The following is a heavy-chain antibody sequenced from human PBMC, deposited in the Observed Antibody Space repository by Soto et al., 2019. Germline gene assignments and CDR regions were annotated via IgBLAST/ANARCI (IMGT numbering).Heavy chain of an antibody. Sequence: EVQLVESGGGLVQPGGSLRLSCAASGFTFSSYSMNWVRQAPGKGLEWVSYISSSSSTIYYADSVKGRFTISRDNAKNSLYLQMNSLRAEDTAVYYCARVRERWELLGYYYGMDVWGQGTTVTVSS. CDR3: ARVRERWELLGYYYGMDV. CDR2: ISSSSSTI. V-gene: IGHV3-48*01. CDR1: GFTFSSYS. J-gene: IGHJ6*02. D-gene: IGHD1-26*01.